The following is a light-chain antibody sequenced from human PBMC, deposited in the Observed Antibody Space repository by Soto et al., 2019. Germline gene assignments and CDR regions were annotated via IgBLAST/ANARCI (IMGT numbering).Light chain of an antibody. J-gene: IGKJ4*01. CDR1: QSISSY. Sequence: DIQMTQSPSSLSASVGDGVTITCRASQSISSYLNWYQQKPGKAPKLLIYAASSLQSGVQSRFSGSGSGTDFTLTISSRQPEDFATYYCQQSYRTPLTFGGGTKVEIK. CDR3: QQSYRTPLT. V-gene: IGKV1-39*01. CDR2: AAS.